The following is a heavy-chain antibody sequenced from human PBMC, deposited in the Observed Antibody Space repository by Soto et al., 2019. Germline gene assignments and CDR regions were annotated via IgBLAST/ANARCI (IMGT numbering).Heavy chain of an antibody. D-gene: IGHD3-3*01. J-gene: IGHJ6*02. CDR2: ISAYNGNT. Sequence: ASVKVSCKASGYTFTSYGISWVRQAPGQGLEWMGWISAYNGNTNYAQKLQGRVTMTTDTSTRPAYMELRSLRSDDTAVYYCAGGRSITIFGVVMPNYGMDVWGQGTTVTVSS. V-gene: IGHV1-18*04. CDR1: GYTFTSYG. CDR3: AGGRSITIFGVVMPNYGMDV.